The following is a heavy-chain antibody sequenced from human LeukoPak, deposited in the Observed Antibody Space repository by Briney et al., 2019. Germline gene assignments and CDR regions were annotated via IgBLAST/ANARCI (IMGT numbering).Heavy chain of an antibody. CDR3: ARDGYKSFDY. V-gene: IGHV3-48*04. CDR2: ISGSGSTI. D-gene: IGHD5-24*01. Sequence: PGGSLRLSCAASEFTFSSYVMNWVRQAPGKGLEWVSGISGSGSTIYYADSVKGRFTISRDNAKNSLYLQMNSLRAEDTAVYYCARDGYKSFDYWGQGTLVTVSS. J-gene: IGHJ4*02. CDR1: EFTFSSYV.